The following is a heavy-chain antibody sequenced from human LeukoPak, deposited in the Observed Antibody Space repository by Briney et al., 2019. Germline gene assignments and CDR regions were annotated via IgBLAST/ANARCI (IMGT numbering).Heavy chain of an antibody. J-gene: IGHJ6*03. D-gene: IGHD3-3*01. Sequence: PSGTLSLTRTVSGASINNLYWGWVPQRAGGGLDWIVSFYFGGDTNYNPSLKSRVTISVDKSKNQFSLNLSSVTAADTAMYYCARVDSANYYTGGYMDVWGKGTTVTASS. CDR3: ARVDSANYYTGGYMDV. CDR2: FYFGGDT. CDR1: GASINNLY. V-gene: IGHV4-4*07.